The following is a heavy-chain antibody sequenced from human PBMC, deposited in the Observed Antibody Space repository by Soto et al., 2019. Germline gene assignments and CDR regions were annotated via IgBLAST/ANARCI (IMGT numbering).Heavy chain of an antibody. Sequence: QVQLVQSGAEVKKPGASVKVSCKASGYTFTSYGISWVRQAPGQGLEWMGWISAYNGNTNYAQKLQGRVTMTTDTSTSTGYMELRSLRSDDTAVYSSARCDRVAAAGHWGQGTLVTVSS. V-gene: IGHV1-18*01. CDR3: ARCDRVAAAGH. D-gene: IGHD6-13*01. J-gene: IGHJ4*02. CDR2: ISAYNGNT. CDR1: GYTFTSYG.